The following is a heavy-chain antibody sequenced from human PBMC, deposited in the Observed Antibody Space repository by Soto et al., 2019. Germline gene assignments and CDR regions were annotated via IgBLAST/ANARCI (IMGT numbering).Heavy chain of an antibody. CDR1: GYIFVNYG. CDR3: AMEDNHVTPTSPDV. Sequence: QVQLVQSGDEVRNPGSSVKVSCKASGYIFVNYGIAWVRQAPGQALEWMGWISPYSGNTHYASKVEGRLTMSTNPSTKTAYMDLGRLTPDDTGMYYGAMEDNHVTPTSPDVWGQGTTVTVSS. D-gene: IGHD2-15*01. V-gene: IGHV1-18*01. CDR2: ISPYSGNT. J-gene: IGHJ6*02.